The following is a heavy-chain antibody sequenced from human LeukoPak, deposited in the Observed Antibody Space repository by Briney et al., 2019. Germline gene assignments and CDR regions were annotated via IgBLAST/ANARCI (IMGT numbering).Heavy chain of an antibody. D-gene: IGHD6-13*01. Sequence: GGSLRLSCAASGFTFSSYGMHWVRQAPGKGLVWVSRINSDGTSTTYAESVKGRFTISRDNAKNTLYLQMNSLRAEDTAMYYCARVTSSRGAIDIWGQGTMVTVSS. CDR3: ARVTSSRGAIDI. CDR2: INSDGTST. V-gene: IGHV3-74*03. J-gene: IGHJ3*02. CDR1: GFTFSSYG.